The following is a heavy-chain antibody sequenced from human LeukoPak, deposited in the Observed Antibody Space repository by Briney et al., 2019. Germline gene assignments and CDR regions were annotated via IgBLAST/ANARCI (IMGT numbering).Heavy chain of an antibody. CDR1: GGSISSYY. J-gene: IGHJ6*04. CDR3: ARMTYDPHGVDV. Sequence: SETLSLTCTVSGGSISSYYWSWIRQPPGKGLEWIGYIYYSGSTNYNPSLKSRVTISVDTSKNQFSLKLSSVTAADTAVYYCARMTYDPHGVDVWGKGTTVTVSS. V-gene: IGHV4-59*01. D-gene: IGHD5-12*01. CDR2: IYYSGST.